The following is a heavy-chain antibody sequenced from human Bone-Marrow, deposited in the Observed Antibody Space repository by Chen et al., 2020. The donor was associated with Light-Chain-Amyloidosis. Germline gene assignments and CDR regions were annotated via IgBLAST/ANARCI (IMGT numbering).Heavy chain of an antibody. D-gene: IGHD3-9*01. CDR2: ISGSGGSR. CDR3: AKDISYDDILPGYPADAFDI. V-gene: IGHV3-23*01. CDR1: SYA. Sequence: SYAMSWVRQAPGKGLEWVSTISGSGGSRYYGDSVKGRLTISRDNSKNALFLQMNSMRAEDTAVYYCAKDISYDDILPGYPADAFDIWGQGTMVTVSS. J-gene: IGHJ3*02.